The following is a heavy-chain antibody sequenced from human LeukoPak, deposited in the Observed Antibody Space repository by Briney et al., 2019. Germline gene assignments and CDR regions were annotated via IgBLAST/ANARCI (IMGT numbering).Heavy chain of an antibody. CDR2: INFNSGGK. CDR3: ARQIVSGSMGCDF. Sequence: ASVKVSCKASAYTFSGYYIHWVRQAPGQGLGWMGWINFNSGGKIFAEKFQDRVTMARDTSISTAYMELGRLRSDDTAVYYCARQIVSGSMGCDFWGQGTLVTVSS. CDR1: AYTFSGYY. J-gene: IGHJ4*02. D-gene: IGHD2-21*01. V-gene: IGHV1-2*02.